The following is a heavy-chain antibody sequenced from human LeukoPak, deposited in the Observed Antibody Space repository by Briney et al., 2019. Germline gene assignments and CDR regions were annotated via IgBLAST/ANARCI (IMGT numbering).Heavy chain of an antibody. CDR1: GYTFTSYD. Sequence: ASVKVSCKASGYTFTSYDINWVRQATGQGLEWMGYMNPASGNTGYAQKFQGRVTMTTDTSISTAYMKLSSLRSEDTAVYYCARVPREIASIWGQGTMVTVSS. D-gene: IGHD3-16*02. V-gene: IGHV1-8*01. CDR3: ARVPREIASI. CDR2: MNPASGNT. J-gene: IGHJ3*02.